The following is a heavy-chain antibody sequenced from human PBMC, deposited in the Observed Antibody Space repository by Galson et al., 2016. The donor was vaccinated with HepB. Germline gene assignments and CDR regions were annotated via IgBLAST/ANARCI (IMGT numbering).Heavy chain of an antibody. J-gene: IGHJ4*02. CDR1: GFTFITSP. Sequence: SLRLSCAASGFTFITSPMHWVRQAPGKGLEWVAVISYDGIVEYYADSVKGRFTISRDNSKNTLYLQMNSLRPEDTAVYYCANYVDTSPRRYFDNWGQGTLVTVSS. CDR2: ISYDGIVE. V-gene: IGHV3-30-3*01. CDR3: ANYVDTSPRRYFDN. D-gene: IGHD5-18*01.